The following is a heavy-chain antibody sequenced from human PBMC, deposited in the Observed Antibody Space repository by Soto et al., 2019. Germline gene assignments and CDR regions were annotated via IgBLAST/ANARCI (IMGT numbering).Heavy chain of an antibody. Sequence: ASVKVSCKASGYSFSNYYIYWVRQAPGQGLEWMGIINPSDGSTGYIQKFQGRVTMTRDTSTSTVYMELSSLRSEDTAVYYCAGAASGGGAMGTYNYYYGMDVWGQGTTVTVSS. D-gene: IGHD3-3*01. CDR1: GYSFSNYY. CDR2: INPSDGST. CDR3: AGAASGGGAMGTYNYYYGMDV. J-gene: IGHJ6*02. V-gene: IGHV1-46*01.